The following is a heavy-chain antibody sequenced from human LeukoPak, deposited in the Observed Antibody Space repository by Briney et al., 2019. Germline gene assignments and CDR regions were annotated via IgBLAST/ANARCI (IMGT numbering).Heavy chain of an antibody. V-gene: IGHV3-21*01. D-gene: IGHD3-3*01. CDR2: ISSSGSYI. Sequence: GSLRLSCAASGFTFSTYAMNWVRQAPGKGLEWVSSISSSGSYIYYADSVKGRFTISRDNSKNSLYLQMNSLRAEDTAVYYCARQDYDFWSGPYYMDVWGKGTTVTVSS. CDR3: ARQDYDFWSGPYYMDV. CDR1: GFTFSTYA. J-gene: IGHJ6*03.